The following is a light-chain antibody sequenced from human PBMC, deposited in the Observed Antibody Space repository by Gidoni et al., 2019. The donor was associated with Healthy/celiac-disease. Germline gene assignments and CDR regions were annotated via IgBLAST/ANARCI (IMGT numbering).Light chain of an antibody. CDR3: QQYNNWPQT. V-gene: IGKV3-15*01. CDR2: GAS. CDR1: QSVSSN. Sequence: EIVMTQPPATLSVSPGERATLSYRASQSVSSNLAWYQQKPGQAPRLLIYGASTRATGIPARFSGSGSGTEFTLTISSLQSEDFAVYYCQQYNNWPQTFGQGTKVEIK. J-gene: IGKJ1*01.